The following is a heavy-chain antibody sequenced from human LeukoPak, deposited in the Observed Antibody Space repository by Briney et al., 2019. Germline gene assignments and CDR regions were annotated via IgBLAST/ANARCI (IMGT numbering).Heavy chain of an antibody. D-gene: IGHD4-11*01. Sequence: PGGSLRLSCAASGFTFSSYAMSWVRQAPGKGLEWVSGISGSGASTYYADSVKGRFTISRDNSKNTLYLQMNSLRAEDTAVYFCAKEGGWRSYSNYEWGFDYWGQGTLVTVSS. CDR1: GFTFSSYA. CDR2: ISGSGAST. J-gene: IGHJ4*02. V-gene: IGHV3-23*01. CDR3: AKEGGWRSYSNYEWGFDY.